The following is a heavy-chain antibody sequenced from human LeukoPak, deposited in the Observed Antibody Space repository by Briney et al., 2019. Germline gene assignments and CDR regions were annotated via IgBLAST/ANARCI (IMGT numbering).Heavy chain of an antibody. V-gene: IGHV3-23*01. Sequence: GGSLRLSCAASGFTFSSYAMSWVRQAPGKGLEWVSAISGSGGSTCYADSVKGRFTISRDNSKNTLYLQMNSLRAEDTAVYYCAKVLRLRGHFDYWGQGTLVTVSS. J-gene: IGHJ4*02. CDR3: AKVLRLRGHFDY. CDR2: ISGSGGST. CDR1: GFTFSSYA. D-gene: IGHD5-18*01.